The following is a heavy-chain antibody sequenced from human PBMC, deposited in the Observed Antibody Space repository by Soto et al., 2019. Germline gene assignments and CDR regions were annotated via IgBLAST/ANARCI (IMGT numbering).Heavy chain of an antibody. V-gene: IGHV3-74*01. D-gene: IGHD2-2*01. CDR1: GFTFSSYW. J-gene: IGHJ5*02. Sequence: PGGSLRLSCAASGFTFSSYWMHWVRQAPGKGLVWVSRINSDGSSTSYADSVKGRFTISRDNAKNTLYLQMNSLRAEDTAVYYCARGYCSSTSCYGGNWFDPWGQGTLVNVSS. CDR3: ARGYCSSTSCYGGNWFDP. CDR2: INSDGSST.